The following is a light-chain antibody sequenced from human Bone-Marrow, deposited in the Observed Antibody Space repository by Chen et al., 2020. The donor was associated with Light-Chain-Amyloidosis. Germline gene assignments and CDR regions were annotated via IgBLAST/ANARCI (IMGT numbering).Light chain of an antibody. CDR2: YND. CDR1: SRDIATNY. Sequence: NFILTQDHSVSESPGKTVTISCTRSSRDIATNYVQWYQQRPGSAPTPVIYYNDLRPSGVPDRFSGSIDTSSNSASLTISGLETEDEADYYCQSYATNTWIFGGGTHLTVL. J-gene: IGLJ3*02. V-gene: IGLV6-57*03. CDR3: QSYATNTWI.